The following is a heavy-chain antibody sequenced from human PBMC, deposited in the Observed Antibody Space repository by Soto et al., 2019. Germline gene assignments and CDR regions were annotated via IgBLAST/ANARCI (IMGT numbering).Heavy chain of an antibody. CDR3: VKEVEGFDY. V-gene: IGHV3-21*01. CDR2: ITSSRDM. CDR1: GCNFSTHG. J-gene: IGHJ4*02. D-gene: IGHD1-1*01. Sequence: GGSLRLSWAASGCNFSTHGMNWVRQAPGKGLEWVSSITSSRDMFYADSVKGRFTISRDNAKNSLYLQMNSLRAEDTAVYYCVKEVEGFDYWGQGTLVTVSS.